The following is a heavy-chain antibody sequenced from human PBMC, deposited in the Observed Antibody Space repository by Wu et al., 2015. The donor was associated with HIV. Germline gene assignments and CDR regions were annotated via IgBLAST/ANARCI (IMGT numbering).Heavy chain of an antibody. J-gene: IGHJ6*04. CDR2: INPSSAYA. D-gene: IGHD1-26*01. CDR3: TTGVRATSHRHTTLDV. CDR1: GYAFSSYY. Sequence: QVQLVQSGAEVKKPGASVNISCKASGYAFSSYYIYWVRQAPGQGLEWMGIINPSSAYATYAQKFQGRITMTRDTSTSTVYMELISLSSEDTAVYYCTTGVRATSHRHTTLDVWGKGTTVTVSS. V-gene: IGHV1-46*03.